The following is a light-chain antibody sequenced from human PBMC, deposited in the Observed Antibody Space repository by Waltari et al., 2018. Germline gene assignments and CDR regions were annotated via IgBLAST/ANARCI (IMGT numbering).Light chain of an antibody. J-gene: IGKJ2*02. CDR2: GAA. Sequence: EVVMTQSPATLSVSPGESVTLSCRASPSVTTNLAWYQKKPGQAPRLRIYGAATRATGVPARFSGSGSGTEFTLTISSLQSEDLAVYYCQQYNNWPPCTFGQGTKLEIK. V-gene: IGKV3-15*01. CDR3: QQYNNWPPCT. CDR1: PSVTTN.